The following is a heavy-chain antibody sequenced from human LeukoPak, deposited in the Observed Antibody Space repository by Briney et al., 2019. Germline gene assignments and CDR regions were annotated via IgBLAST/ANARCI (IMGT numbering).Heavy chain of an antibody. CDR3: ATPLYYFDGSGYHQGGD. CDR2: ISKDGSDK. D-gene: IGHD3-22*01. Sequence: GGSLRLSCAASGFTFSDYAMHWVRQAPGKGLEWVAVISKDGSDKYYPGSVRGRFTISRDNPKNSLYLQMNSLRAEDTAVYYCATPLYYFDGSGYHQGGDWGQGTLVTVSS. J-gene: IGHJ4*02. V-gene: IGHV3-30-3*01. CDR1: GFTFSDYA.